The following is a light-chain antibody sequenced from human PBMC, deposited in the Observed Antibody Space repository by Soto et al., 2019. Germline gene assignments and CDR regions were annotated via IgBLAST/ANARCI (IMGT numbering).Light chain of an antibody. Sequence: QSVLTQPPSASGTPGQRVTISCSGGSSNIGTNAVNWYQQLPGTAPKLLIYNNNQRPSGVPDRFSGSKSGTSASLAISGLQSEDEADYYCAAWDDSLNGYVFGTGTRSPS. CDR3: AAWDDSLNGYV. CDR2: NNN. V-gene: IGLV1-44*01. J-gene: IGLJ1*01. CDR1: SSNIGTNA.